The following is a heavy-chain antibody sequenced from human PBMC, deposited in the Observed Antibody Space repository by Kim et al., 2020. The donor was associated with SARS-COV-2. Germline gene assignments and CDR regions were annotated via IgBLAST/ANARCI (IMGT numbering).Heavy chain of an antibody. D-gene: IGHD4-4*01. V-gene: IGHV4-31*02. J-gene: IGHJ3*02. Sequence: NPSLKSRVTISVDTSKNQFSLKLSSVTAADTSAYYCARDQVMVTPAFDIWGQGTMVTVSS. CDR3: ARDQVMVTPAFDI.